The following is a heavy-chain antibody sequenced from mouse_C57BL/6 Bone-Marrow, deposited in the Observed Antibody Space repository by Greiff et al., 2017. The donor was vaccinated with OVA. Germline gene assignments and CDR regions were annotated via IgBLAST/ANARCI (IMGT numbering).Heavy chain of an antibody. CDR2: ISSGGSYT. CDR1: GSTFSSYG. D-gene: IGHD1-1*01. V-gene: IGHV5-6*01. J-gene: IGHJ2*01. CDR3: ARHYYGSSYY. Sequence: VQLKESGGDLVKPGGSLKLSCAASGSTFSSYGMSWVRQTPDKRLEWVATISSGGSYTYYPDSVKGRFTISRDNAKNTLYLQMSSLKSEDTAMYYCARHYYGSSYYWGQGTTLTVSS.